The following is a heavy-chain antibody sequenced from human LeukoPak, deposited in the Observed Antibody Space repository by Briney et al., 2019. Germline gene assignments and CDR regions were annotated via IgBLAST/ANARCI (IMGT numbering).Heavy chain of an antibody. J-gene: IGHJ3*02. Sequence: GGSLRLSCAASGFTCSGYWMSWVRQAPGKGLEWVANIKQDGSEKYYVDSVKGRFTISRDNAKNSLFLQMNSLRAEDTAVYYCARDWQWQQLDGDAFGIRGQRTMVTVSS. V-gene: IGHV3-7*04. CDR3: ARDWQWQQLDGDAFGI. CDR2: IKQDGSEK. D-gene: IGHD6-13*01. CDR1: GFTCSGYW.